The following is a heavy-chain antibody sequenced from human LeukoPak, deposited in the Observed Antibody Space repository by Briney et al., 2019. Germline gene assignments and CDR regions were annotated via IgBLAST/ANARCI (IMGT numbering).Heavy chain of an antibody. V-gene: IGHV3-11*01. D-gene: IGHD5-24*01. CDR1: GFTLSDYY. Sequence: GGCLRLSCAASGFTLSDYYMSWIRQAPGKGLDGVSYISSSGSTIYYADSVKGRFTISRDNAKNSLYLQMDSLRAEDTAVYYCARVSRDGYNLPDYWGQGTLVTVSS. CDR3: ARVSRDGYNLPDY. J-gene: IGHJ4*02. CDR2: ISSSGSTI.